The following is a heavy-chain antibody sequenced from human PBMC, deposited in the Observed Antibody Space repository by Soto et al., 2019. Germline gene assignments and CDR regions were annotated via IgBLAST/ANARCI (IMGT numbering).Heavy chain of an antibody. CDR1: GFTFDNYA. J-gene: IGHJ6*02. CDR2: ISGDGGST. CDR3: SISPPRTTGTYYYYGIDV. Sequence: GGSLRLSCAASGFTFDNYAMHWVRQAPGKGLEWVSLISGDGGSTYYADSVKGRFTISRDNSKNSLYLQMNSLRTEDTALYYCSISPPRTTGTYYYYGIDVWGQGTMVTVSS. D-gene: IGHD1-1*01. V-gene: IGHV3-43*02.